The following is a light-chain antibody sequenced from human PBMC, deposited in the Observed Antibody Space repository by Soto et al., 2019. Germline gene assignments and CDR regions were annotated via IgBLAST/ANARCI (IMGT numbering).Light chain of an antibody. CDR2: GAS. Sequence: IVITPYPDTMSVSPGERATLSCRASQSVCNNLAWYQQKYGQAPRLLIYGASTRATGIPARFSGSGSGTEFTRTISRLFSEDFAFYYWQAYENWPPISSGQGTRLEI. J-gene: IGKJ5*01. CDR3: QAYENWPPIS. V-gene: IGKV3-15*01. CDR1: QSVCNN.